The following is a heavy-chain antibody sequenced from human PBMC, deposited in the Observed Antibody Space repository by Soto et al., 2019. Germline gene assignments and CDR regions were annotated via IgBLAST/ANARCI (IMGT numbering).Heavy chain of an antibody. D-gene: IGHD3-3*01. CDR3: ARDHYDPDPYMDV. CDR2: IYYSGST. Sequence: SETLSLTCTVSGGSISSYYWSWIRQPPGKGLEWIGYIYYSGSTNYNPSLKSRVTISVDTSKNRFSLKLSSVTAADTAVYYCARDHYDPDPYMDVCGKGTTVTVSS. J-gene: IGHJ6*03. CDR1: GGSISSYY. V-gene: IGHV4-59*01.